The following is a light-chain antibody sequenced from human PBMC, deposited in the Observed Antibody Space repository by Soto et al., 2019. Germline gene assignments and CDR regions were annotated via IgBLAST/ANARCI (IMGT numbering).Light chain of an antibody. CDR1: QSISSW. V-gene: IGKV1-5*03. CDR2: KAS. J-gene: IGKJ1*01. CDR3: QHYNSYSEA. Sequence: DIQMNKSPSTLSACVGDRVTITCRASQSISSWLAWYQQKPGKAPNLLIYKASYLASGVPSRFSGGGSGTEFTLTISSLQPDDFATYYCQHYNSYSEAFGQGTKVDI.